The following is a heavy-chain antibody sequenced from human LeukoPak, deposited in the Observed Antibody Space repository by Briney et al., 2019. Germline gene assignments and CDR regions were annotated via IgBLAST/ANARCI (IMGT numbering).Heavy chain of an antibody. V-gene: IGHV1-18*01. CDR3: ARVGSEYSDSPHYFDY. Sequence: ASVKVSCKASGGTFSSYAISWVRQAPGQGLEWMGWISVYNGNTNYAQRLQGRVTMTTDTSTNTAYMELRSLRSDDTAVYYCARVGSEYSDSPHYFDYWGQGALVTVSS. CDR2: ISVYNGNT. J-gene: IGHJ4*02. CDR1: GGTFSSYA. D-gene: IGHD6-6*01.